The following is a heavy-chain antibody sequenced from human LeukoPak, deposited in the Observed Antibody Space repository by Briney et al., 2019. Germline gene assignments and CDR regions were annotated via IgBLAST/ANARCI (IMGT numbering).Heavy chain of an antibody. CDR1: GYTFTGYY. CDR3: ARDLGSYDSSGELDY. CDR2: INPNSGGT. V-gene: IGHV1-2*02. D-gene: IGHD3-22*01. J-gene: IGHJ4*02. Sequence: GASVKVSCKASGYTFTGYYMHWVRQAPGQGLEWMGWINPNSGGTNYAQKFQGRVTMTRDTSISTAYMELSRLRSDDTAVYYCARDLGSYDSSGELDYWGQGTLVTVSS.